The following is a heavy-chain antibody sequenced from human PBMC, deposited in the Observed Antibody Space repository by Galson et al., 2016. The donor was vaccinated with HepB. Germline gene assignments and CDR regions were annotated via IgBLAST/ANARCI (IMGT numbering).Heavy chain of an antibody. V-gene: IGHV4-31*03. J-gene: IGHJ4*02. Sequence: TLSLTCTVFGGSISSGGYYWSWIRQHPGKGLEWIGYIYYSGSTHYNPSLKSRVTISLDTSKNQFSLKLSSVTAADTAVYFCAREVSVEAFDYWGQGTLVTVSS. CDR2: IYYSGST. CDR1: GGSISSGGYY. CDR3: AREVSVEAFDY. D-gene: IGHD3-3*02.